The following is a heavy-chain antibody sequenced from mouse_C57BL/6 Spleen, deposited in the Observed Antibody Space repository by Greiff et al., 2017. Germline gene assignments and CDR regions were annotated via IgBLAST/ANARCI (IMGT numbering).Heavy chain of an antibody. CDR3: ARDRDYGSTYAMDY. V-gene: IGHV5-4*01. CDR2: ISDGGSYT. Sequence: EVKLVESGGGLVKPGGSLKLSCAASGFTFSSYAMSWVRQTPEKRLEWVATISDGGSYTYYPDNVKGRFTISRDNAKNNLYLQMSHLKSEDTAMYYCARDRDYGSTYAMDYWGQGTSVTVSS. J-gene: IGHJ4*01. CDR1: GFTFSSYA. D-gene: IGHD1-1*01.